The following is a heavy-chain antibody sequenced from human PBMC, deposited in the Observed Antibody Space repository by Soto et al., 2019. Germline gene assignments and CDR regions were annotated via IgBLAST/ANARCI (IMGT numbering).Heavy chain of an antibody. J-gene: IGHJ4*02. CDR3: ARESGYGDYSIDY. CDR2: INPNSGGT. V-gene: IGHV1-2*04. Sequence: VASVKVSCKASGYTFTGYYMHWVRQAPGQGPEWMGWINPNSGGTNYAQKFQGWVTMTRDTSISTAYMELSRLRSDDTAVCYCARESGYGDYSIDYWGQGTLVTVSS. D-gene: IGHD4-17*01. CDR1: GYTFTGYY.